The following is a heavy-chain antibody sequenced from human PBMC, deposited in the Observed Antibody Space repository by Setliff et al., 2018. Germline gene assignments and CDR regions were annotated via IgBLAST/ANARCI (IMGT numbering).Heavy chain of an antibody. CDR3: ARGPYNIYDRSGYGFTNWFDP. CDR2: INHSGST. Sequence: PSETLSLTCTVSGGSISSGGYYWSWIRQPPGKGLEWIGEINHSGSTNYNPSLKSRVTISVDTSKNQFSLKLSSVTAADTAVYYCARGPYNIYDRSGYGFTNWFDPWGQGILVTVSS. D-gene: IGHD3-22*01. J-gene: IGHJ5*02. V-gene: IGHV4-39*07. CDR1: GGSISSGGYY.